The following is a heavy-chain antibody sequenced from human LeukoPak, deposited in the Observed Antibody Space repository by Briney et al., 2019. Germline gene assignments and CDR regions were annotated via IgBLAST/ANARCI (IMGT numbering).Heavy chain of an antibody. Sequence: SETLSLTCTVSGGSISNYYWSWIRQPPGKGLEWIGYIYYSGSTNYNPSLKSRVTISVDTSKNQFSLKLSSVTAADTAVYYCARGRRDGYNFQYYFDYWGQGTLVTVSS. V-gene: IGHV4-59*01. CDR1: GGSISNYY. D-gene: IGHD5-24*01. CDR2: IYYSGST. J-gene: IGHJ4*02. CDR3: ARGRRDGYNFQYYFDY.